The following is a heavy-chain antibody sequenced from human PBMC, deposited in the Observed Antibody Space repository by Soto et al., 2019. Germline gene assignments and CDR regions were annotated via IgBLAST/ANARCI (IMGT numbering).Heavy chain of an antibody. CDR2: IYYSGST. CDR3: ARDGVPACSSTSCYTTHYGMDV. Sequence: SETLSLTCTVSGGSISSGGYSWSWIRQHPGKRPEWIGYIYYSGSTYYNPSLKSRLTISVDTSKNQFSLKLSSVTAADTAVYYCARDGVPACSSTSCYTTHYGMDVWGQGTTVTAP. V-gene: IGHV4-31*03. J-gene: IGHJ6*02. CDR1: GGSISSGGYS. D-gene: IGHD2-2*02.